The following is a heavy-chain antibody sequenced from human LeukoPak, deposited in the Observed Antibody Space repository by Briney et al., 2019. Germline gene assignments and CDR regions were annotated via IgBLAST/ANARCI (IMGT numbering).Heavy chain of an antibody. Sequence: GASVKVSCKACGYTFTSYDMNGVGQAPGQGGEGMGWMNPKSGNTDYAQKFQGRVTMTRNTSISTAYMELSSLRSEDTAVYYCAALGLYDSSGYYPAPWGQGTLVTVSS. D-gene: IGHD3-22*01. V-gene: IGHV1-8*01. CDR3: AALGLYDSSGYYPAP. CDR1: GYTFTSYD. J-gene: IGHJ4*02. CDR2: MNPKSGNT.